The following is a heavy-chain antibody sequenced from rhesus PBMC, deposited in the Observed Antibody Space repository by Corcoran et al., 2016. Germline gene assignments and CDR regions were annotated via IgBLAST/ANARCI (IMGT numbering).Heavy chain of an antibody. V-gene: IGHV4-80*01. Sequence: QVQLQEPGPVLVMPSETLFLTCAVSGPPLISDWWSWNRHPPGPGLEWIGAINGKSGSTDHHPSLKSRVPISKDASKDLFSLRLSSVTAADTAVYYCAREGYSGYRFDYWGQGVLVTVSS. CDR2: INGKSGST. D-gene: IGHD5-30*01. J-gene: IGHJ4*01. CDR3: AREGYSGYRFDY. CDR1: GPPLISDW.